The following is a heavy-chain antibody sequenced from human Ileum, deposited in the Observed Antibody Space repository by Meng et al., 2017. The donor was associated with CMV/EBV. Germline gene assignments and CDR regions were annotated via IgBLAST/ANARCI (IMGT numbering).Heavy chain of an antibody. CDR2: ISYDGRSQ. Sequence: SCAMHWVRQAPGKGLEWVAVISYDGRSQLYVDSVKGRFTISRDNAKNSLYLQMNSLRAEDTALYYCARDPRSRAYYDFWSGPNWFDPWGQGTLVTVSS. CDR1: SCA. V-gene: IGHV3-30*04. CDR3: ARDPRSRAYYDFWSGPNWFDP. J-gene: IGHJ5*02. D-gene: IGHD3-3*01.